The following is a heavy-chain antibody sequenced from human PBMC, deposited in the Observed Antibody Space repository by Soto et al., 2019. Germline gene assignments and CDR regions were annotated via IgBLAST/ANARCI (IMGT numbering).Heavy chain of an antibody. CDR1: GYTFPQHY. Sequence: QMQLVQSGAEVKKTGSSVKVSCKASGYTFPQHYLHWVRQAPGQALEWMGWITPFNGDVNYAQKFQESVTITRDRSLNTAYMEMSSLKSADTALYYCATGGAGPAPFTWEPPAHWGKGTLVTVSS. CDR2: ITPFNGDV. V-gene: IGHV1-45*02. D-gene: IGHD1-26*01. CDR3: ATGGAGPAPFTWEPPAH. J-gene: IGHJ4*02.